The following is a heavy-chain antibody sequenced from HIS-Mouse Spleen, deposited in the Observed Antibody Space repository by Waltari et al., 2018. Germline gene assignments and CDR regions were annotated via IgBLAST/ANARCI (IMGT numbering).Heavy chain of an antibody. D-gene: IGHD6-13*01. CDR1: GGSISSSSYY. CDR3: AREIPYSSSWYDWYFDL. V-gene: IGHV4-39*07. Sequence: QLQLQESGPGLVKPSETLSLTCTVSGGSISSSSYYWGWIRQPPGKGLEGIGSIYYSGSTYDNPSLKRRVTIAVETSKNQFSLKLGSVTAADTAVYYCAREIPYSSSWYDWYFDLWGRGTLVTVSS. J-gene: IGHJ2*01. CDR2: IYYSGST.